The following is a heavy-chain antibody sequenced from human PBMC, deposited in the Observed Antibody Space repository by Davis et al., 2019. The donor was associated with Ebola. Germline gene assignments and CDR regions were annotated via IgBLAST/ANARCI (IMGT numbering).Heavy chain of an antibody. CDR3: ARGYPADY. CDR1: GGSMTSATYY. CDR2: IFYSGNT. D-gene: IGHD5-18*01. J-gene: IGHJ4*02. Sequence: SETLSLTCTVSGGSMTSATYYWGWIRQPPGKGLEWIGYIFYSGNTHYNPSLKSRVTISVDTSKSQFSLKLVSVTAADTAVYYCARGYPADYWGQGTLVTVSS. V-gene: IGHV4-39*01.